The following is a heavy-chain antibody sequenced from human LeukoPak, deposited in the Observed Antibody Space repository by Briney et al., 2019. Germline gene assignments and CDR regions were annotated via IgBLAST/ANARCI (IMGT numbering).Heavy chain of an antibody. CDR3: ARDVMVRGVRKTFDY. CDR1: GFTFSSYA. V-gene: IGHV3-23*01. D-gene: IGHD3-10*01. CDR2: ISGSGGTT. Sequence: GGSLRLSCEASGFTFSSYAMGWVRKAPGKGLEWVSAISGSGGTTYYADSVKGRLTISRDNSKNTLYLQMNSLRAEDTAVYYCARDVMVRGVRKTFDYWGQGTLVTVSS. J-gene: IGHJ4*02.